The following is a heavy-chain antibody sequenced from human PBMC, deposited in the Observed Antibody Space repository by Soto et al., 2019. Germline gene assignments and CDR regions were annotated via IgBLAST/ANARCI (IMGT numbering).Heavy chain of an antibody. CDR3: VKDQDWNYASNDAFDI. J-gene: IGHJ3*02. CDR2: IGSNGGST. D-gene: IGHD1-7*01. Sequence: HPGGSLRLSCSASGFTFLSYAMHWVRQAPGKGLEYVSAIGSNGGSTYYADSVKGRFTISRDNSKNTLYLQMSSLRAEDTAMYYCVKDQDWNYASNDAFDIWGQGTMVTVSS. V-gene: IGHV3-64D*06. CDR1: GFTFLSYA.